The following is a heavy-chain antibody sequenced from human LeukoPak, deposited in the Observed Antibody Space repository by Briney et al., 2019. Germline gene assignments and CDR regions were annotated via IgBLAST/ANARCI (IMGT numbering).Heavy chain of an antibody. CDR3: AKDGGGRPTYYYDYMDV. CDR1: GFTFSSYG. J-gene: IGHJ6*03. V-gene: IGHV3-30*02. CDR2: IRYDGSNK. D-gene: IGHD3-16*01. Sequence: GGSLRLSCAASGFTFSSYGMHWVRQAPGKGLEWVAFIRYDGSNKYYADSVKGRFTISRDNSKNTLYLQMNSLRAEDTAVYYCAKDGGGRPTYYYDYMDVWGKGTTVTISS.